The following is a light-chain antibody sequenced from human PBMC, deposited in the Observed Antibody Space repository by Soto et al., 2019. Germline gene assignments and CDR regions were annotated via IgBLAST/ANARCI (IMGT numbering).Light chain of an antibody. CDR1: TSDIGHYND. Sequence: QSVLTQPASVSGSPGQSITISCTGITSDIGHYNDVSWYQPHPGKAPKLMIHEVTNRPSGVSSRFSGSKSGNTASLTIFGLQAEDGGDYYCSSYSSSSTLWVFGGGTKVTVL. CDR2: EVT. V-gene: IGLV2-14*01. CDR3: SSYSSSSTLWV. J-gene: IGLJ3*02.